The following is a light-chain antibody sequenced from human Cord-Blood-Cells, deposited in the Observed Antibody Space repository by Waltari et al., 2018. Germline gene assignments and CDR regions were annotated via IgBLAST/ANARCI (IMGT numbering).Light chain of an antibody. Sequence: QSALTQPRSVSGSPGQSVTISCTGTSSDVGGYDYVSWYQQHPGKAPKLWIYDVSKRPSGAPDRFPGSKSGNTASLTISGLQAEDDADYYCCSYAGSYTWVFGGGTKLTVL. CDR1: SSDVGGYDY. CDR2: DVS. CDR3: CSYAGSYTWV. J-gene: IGLJ3*02. V-gene: IGLV2-11*01.